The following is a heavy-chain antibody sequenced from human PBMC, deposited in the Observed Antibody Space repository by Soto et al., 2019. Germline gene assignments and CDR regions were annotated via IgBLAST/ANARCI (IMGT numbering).Heavy chain of an antibody. CDR1: GFSLTTNGVG. Sequence: QITLKEAGPTLVKPTQTLTLTCSFSGFSLTTNGVGVGWIRQPPGKALEWLALIYWDDDKGYSTSLKSRLTITKDTSKNHVVLTMTNMDPVDTAPYDYAHTFPPRIFDYWGQGTLVNVSS. CDR2: IYWDDDK. D-gene: IGHD3-16*01. J-gene: IGHJ4*02. V-gene: IGHV2-5*02. CDR3: AHTFPPRIFDY.